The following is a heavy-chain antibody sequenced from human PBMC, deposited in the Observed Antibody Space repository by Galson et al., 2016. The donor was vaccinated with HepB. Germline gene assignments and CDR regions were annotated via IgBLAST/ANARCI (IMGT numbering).Heavy chain of an antibody. CDR1: GGSISRSSYY. CDR2: FYYSGRT. CDR3: ARGMTTVTTDY. J-gene: IGHJ4*02. D-gene: IGHD4-17*01. Sequence: TLSLTCTVSGGSISRSSYYWGWFRQPPGKGLEWIGTFYYSGRTYYKPSLKSRVTISVDASKNQFSLKMTSVTAADTAVYYCARGMTTVTTDYWGQGTLVTVSS. V-gene: IGHV4-39*01.